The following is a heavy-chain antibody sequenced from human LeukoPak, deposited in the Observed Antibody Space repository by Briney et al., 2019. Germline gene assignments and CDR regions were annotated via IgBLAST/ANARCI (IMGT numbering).Heavy chain of an antibody. CDR3: ARGRVAVAGSYEY. Sequence: PGGSLRLSCAASGITFGSYWMTWVRQAPGKGLECVANIKPDGSEKDYVDSVEGRFTISRDNAKNSLFLEMNSLRAEDTAVYYCARGRVAVAGSYEYWGQETLVTVSS. J-gene: IGHJ4*02. CDR1: GITFGSYW. CDR2: IKPDGSEK. V-gene: IGHV3-7*05. D-gene: IGHD6-19*01.